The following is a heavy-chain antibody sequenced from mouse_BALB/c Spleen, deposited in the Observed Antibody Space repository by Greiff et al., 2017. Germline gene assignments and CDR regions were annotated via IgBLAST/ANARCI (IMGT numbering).Heavy chain of an antibody. V-gene: IGHV5-12-2*01. D-gene: IGHD2-4*01. CDR3: ARHDYDGYAMDY. J-gene: IGHJ4*01. Sequence: EVQVVESGGGLVQPGGSLKLSCAASGFTFSSYTMSWVRQTPEKRLEWVAYISNGGGSTYYPDTVKGRFTISRDNAKNTLYLQMSSLKSEDTAMYYCARHDYDGYAMDYWGQGTSGTVSS. CDR1: GFTFSSYT. CDR2: ISNGGGST.